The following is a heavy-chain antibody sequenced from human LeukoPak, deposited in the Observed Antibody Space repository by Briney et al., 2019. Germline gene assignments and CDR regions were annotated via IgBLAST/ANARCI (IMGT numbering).Heavy chain of an antibody. J-gene: IGHJ3*02. CDR2: INHSGST. CDR3: ARENSGSYGDAFDI. CDR1: GGSFSGYY. V-gene: IGHV4-34*01. D-gene: IGHD1-26*01. Sequence: KPSETLSLTCAVYGGSFSGYYWSWIRQPPGKGLEWIGEINHSGSTNYNPSLKSRVTISVDTSKNQFSLKLSSVTAADTAVYYCARENSGSYGDAFDIWGQGTMVTVSS.